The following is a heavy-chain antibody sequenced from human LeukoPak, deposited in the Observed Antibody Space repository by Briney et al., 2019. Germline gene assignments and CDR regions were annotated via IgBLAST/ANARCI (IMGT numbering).Heavy chain of an antibody. Sequence: HPGGSLRLSCAVSGITLSNYGMSWVRQAPGKGLEWVAGISGSGGGTHYADSVKGRFTISRDNAKNSLYLQMNSLRAEDTAVYYCARVVSGSYYDYWGQGTLVTVSS. CDR2: ISGSGGGT. CDR3: ARVVSGSYYDY. J-gene: IGHJ4*02. CDR1: GITLSNYG. D-gene: IGHD1-26*01. V-gene: IGHV3-23*01.